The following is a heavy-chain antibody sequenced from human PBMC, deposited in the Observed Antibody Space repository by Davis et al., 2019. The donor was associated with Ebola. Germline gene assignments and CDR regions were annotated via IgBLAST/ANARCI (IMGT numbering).Heavy chain of an antibody. CDR3: AKQESLYGSSDY. V-gene: IGHV5-51*01. J-gene: IGHJ4*02. CDR2: IYPGDSDT. D-gene: IGHD3-22*01. Sequence: GESLKISCEVSGYLFTSYWIAWVRQTPAKGLEWIGIIYPGDSDTRYSPSFEGQVTISVDRSISTAYLQWSSLKASDTAMYYCAKQESLYGSSDYWGQGTLVTVSS. CDR1: GYLFTSYW.